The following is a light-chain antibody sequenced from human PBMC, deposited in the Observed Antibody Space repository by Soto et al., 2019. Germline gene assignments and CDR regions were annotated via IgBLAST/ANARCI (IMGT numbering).Light chain of an antibody. V-gene: IGLV2-14*01. CDR2: ELS. Sequence: QSALTQPASVSGSPGQSITISCTGTSSDIGGYRYVSWYQQHPGKAPKLMISELSNRPSGVPNRFSGSKSGNTASLTISGLQAEDEADYYCSSYSSSSTYVVFGGGTKLTVL. CDR1: SSDIGGYRY. J-gene: IGLJ2*01. CDR3: SSYSSSSTYVV.